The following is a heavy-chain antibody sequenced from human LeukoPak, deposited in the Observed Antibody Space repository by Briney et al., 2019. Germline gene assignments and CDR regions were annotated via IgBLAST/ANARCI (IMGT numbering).Heavy chain of an antibody. J-gene: IGHJ4*02. V-gene: IGHV3-30*03. CDR3: AGWAGY. CDR1: GFTFSSYG. Sequence: GGSLRLSCAASGFTFSSYGMHWVRQAPGKGLEWVAVISYDGSNKYYADSVKGRFTISRDNSKNTLYLQMNSLRAEDTAVYYCAGWAGYWGQGTLVTVSS. CDR2: ISYDGSNK.